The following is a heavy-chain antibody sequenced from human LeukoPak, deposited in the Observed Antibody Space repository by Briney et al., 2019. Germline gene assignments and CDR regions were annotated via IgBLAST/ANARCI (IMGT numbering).Heavy chain of an antibody. Sequence: ASVKVSCEASGYTFTSYGISWVRQAPGQGLQRMGWISVYNGNTNYAQKLQGRVTMTTDTSTSTAYMELRSLRSDDTAVYYCARDPGSYWNFDYWGQGTLVTVSS. V-gene: IGHV1-18*01. J-gene: IGHJ4*02. CDR2: ISVYNGNT. CDR1: GYTFTSYG. CDR3: ARDPGSYWNFDY. D-gene: IGHD3-10*01.